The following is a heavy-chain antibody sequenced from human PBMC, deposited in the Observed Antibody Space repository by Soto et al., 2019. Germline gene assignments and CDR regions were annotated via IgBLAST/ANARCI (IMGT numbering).Heavy chain of an antibody. Sequence: QVQLVQSGAEVKKPGSSVKVSCKASGDTFSSYAISWVRQAPGQGLEWMGGIIPIFGTANYAQKFQGRVTITADESTSTADMELSSLRSEDTALYYCARDGSGYRSRASPMDVWGQWTTVTVSS. D-gene: IGHD3-22*01. V-gene: IGHV1-69*01. CDR2: IIPIFGTA. CDR3: ARDGSGYRSRASPMDV. CDR1: GDTFSSYA. J-gene: IGHJ6*02.